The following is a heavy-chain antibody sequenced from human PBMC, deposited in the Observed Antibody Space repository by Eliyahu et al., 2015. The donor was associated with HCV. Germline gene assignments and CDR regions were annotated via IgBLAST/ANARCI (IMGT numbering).Heavy chain of an antibody. D-gene: IGHD3-22*01. Sequence: EVQLVESGGGLVQPGGSLRLSCAASGFTFXGHYMDWVRQAPGKGLEWVGRIRNKANSYTTEYAASVKGRFTISRDDAKNSLYLQMNSLKTEDTAVYYCARAADHYDSSGYYYGAFDIWGQGTMVTVSS. V-gene: IGHV3-72*01. CDR2: IRNKANSYTT. J-gene: IGHJ3*02. CDR3: ARAADHYDSSGYYYGAFDI. CDR1: GFTFXGHY.